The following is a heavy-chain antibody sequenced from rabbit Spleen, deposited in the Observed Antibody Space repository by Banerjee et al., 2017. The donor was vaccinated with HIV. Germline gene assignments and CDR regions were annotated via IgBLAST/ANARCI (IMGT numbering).Heavy chain of an antibody. J-gene: IGHJ3*01. CDR1: GFSFSSRYY. CDR3: ARDGAGGSYFAL. Sequence: QSLEESGGGLVQPEGSLTLTCTASGFSFSSRYYMCWVRQAPGKGLEWIGCIGSGATGNTYYASWAKGRFTISRENAQNTVFLQMTSLTAADTATYFCARDGAGGSYFALWGQGTLVTVS. V-gene: IGHV1S40*01. CDR2: IGSGATGNT. D-gene: IGHD8-1*01.